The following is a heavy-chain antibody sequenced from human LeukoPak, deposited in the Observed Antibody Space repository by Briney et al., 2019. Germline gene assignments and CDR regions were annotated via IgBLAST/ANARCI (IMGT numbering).Heavy chain of an antibody. D-gene: IGHD3-10*01. CDR3: AKDFGSGCYGRTAGFSMFDY. J-gene: IGHJ4*02. CDR2: ISWNSGTL. Sequence: PGRSLRLSCAASGFRFDDYAMHWVRQAPGKGLEWVSGISWNSGTLAYADSVKGRFTISRDNAKNSLYLQMNSLRAEDTVLYYCAKDFGSGCYGRTAGFSMFDYWGQGTLVTVSS. CDR1: GFRFDDYA. V-gene: IGHV3-9*01.